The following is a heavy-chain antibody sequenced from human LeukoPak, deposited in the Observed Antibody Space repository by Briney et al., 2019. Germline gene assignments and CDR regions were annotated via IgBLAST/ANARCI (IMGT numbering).Heavy chain of an antibody. CDR2: ISSSSSYI. D-gene: IGHD4-17*01. V-gene: IGHV3-21*01. CDR1: GLTFSSYS. J-gene: IGHJ4*02. CDR3: ARDVAMVTTH. Sequence: GGSLRLSCAASGLTFSSYSLNWVRKAPGKGLGWVSSISSSSSYIYYADSVKGRFTISRDNAKNSLYLQMNSLRAEDTAMYYCARDVAMVTTHWGQGTLVTVSS.